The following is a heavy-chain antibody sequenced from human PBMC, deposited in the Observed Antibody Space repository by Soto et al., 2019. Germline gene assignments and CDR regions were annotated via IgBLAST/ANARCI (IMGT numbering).Heavy chain of an antibody. V-gene: IGHV3-33*01. CDR1: GFTFSNYG. CDR3: VRDYAGYCNGGSCYHDAFEI. J-gene: IGHJ3*02. Sequence: GGSLRLSCAASGFTFSNYGMHWVRQAPGKGLEWVAVIWYDGSNKHYADSVKGRFTISRGNSKNTLYLQMNSLRAEDTAVYYCVRDYAGYCNGGSCYHDAFEIWGQGTMVTVSS. CDR2: IWYDGSNK. D-gene: IGHD2-15*01.